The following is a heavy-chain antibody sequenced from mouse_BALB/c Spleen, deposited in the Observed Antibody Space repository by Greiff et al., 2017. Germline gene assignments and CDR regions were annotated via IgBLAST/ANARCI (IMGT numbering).Heavy chain of an antibody. V-gene: IGHV1S135*01. CDR2: IDPYNGGT. D-gene: IGHD2-1*01. Sequence: EVKLVESGPELVKPGASVKVSCKASGYSFTDYNMYWVKQSHGKSLEWIGYIDPYNGGTSYNQKFKGKATLTVDKSSSTAFMHLNSLTSEDSAVYYCARSNYGNLRGFAYWGQGTLVTVSA. J-gene: IGHJ3*01. CDR1: GYSFTDYN. CDR3: ARSNYGNLRGFAY.